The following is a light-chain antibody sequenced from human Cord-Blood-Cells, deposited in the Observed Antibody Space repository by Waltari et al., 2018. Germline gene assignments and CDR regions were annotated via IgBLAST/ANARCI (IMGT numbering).Light chain of an antibody. CDR2: DVS. J-gene: IGLJ3*02. Sequence: QSALTQPASVSGSPGQSITISCTGTSSDVGGYNYVSWYQQHPGTAPQLMIYDVSKRPSGVSNRFSCSKSGDTASLTISGLQAEDEADYYCSSYTSSSTWVFGGGTKLTVL. V-gene: IGLV2-14*01. CDR3: SSYTSSSTWV. CDR1: SSDVGGYNY.